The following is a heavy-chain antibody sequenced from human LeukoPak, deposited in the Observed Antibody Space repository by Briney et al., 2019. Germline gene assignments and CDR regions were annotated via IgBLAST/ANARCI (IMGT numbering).Heavy chain of an antibody. CDR3: ARDWAWGGFDH. CDR2: IRTDGGTK. Sequence: GGSLRLSCEGSGFSFSSYWMHWVRQAPGKGLAWVSRIRTDGGTKYYADSVKGRFTVSRDNARNTLYLQMDSLRVDDTAVYCCARDWAWGGFDHWGQGTLVTVSS. J-gene: IGHJ4*02. D-gene: IGHD3-16*01. CDR1: GFSFSSYW. V-gene: IGHV3-74*01.